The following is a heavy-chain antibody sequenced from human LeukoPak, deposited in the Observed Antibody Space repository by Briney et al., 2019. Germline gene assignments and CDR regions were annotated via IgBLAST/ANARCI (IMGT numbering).Heavy chain of an antibody. CDR2: IYYSGST. Sequence: SETLSLTCTVSGGSISSYYWSWIRQPPGKGLEWIGYIYYSGSTNYNPSLKSRVTISVDTSKNQFSLKLSSVTAADTAVYYCARESPEGAGFDYRGQGTLVTVSS. V-gene: IGHV4-59*01. CDR1: GGSISSYY. CDR3: ARESPEGAGFDY. J-gene: IGHJ4*02. D-gene: IGHD6-19*01.